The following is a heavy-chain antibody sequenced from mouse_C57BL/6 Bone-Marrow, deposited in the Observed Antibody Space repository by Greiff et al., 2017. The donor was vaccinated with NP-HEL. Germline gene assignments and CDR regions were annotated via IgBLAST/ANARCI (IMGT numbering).Heavy chain of an antibody. Sequence: EVQLQQSGTVLARPGASVKLSCKTSGYTFTSYWMHWVKQRPGQGLEWIGAIYPGNSDTTYNQKFKGQAKLTAVPSASTAYIELSSLTNEYSAVYYCTLQYYCSPYYFGDWGQGTTVTVSS. J-gene: IGHJ2*01. CDR3: TLQYYCSPYYFGD. V-gene: IGHV1-5*01. CDR1: GYTFTSYW. CDR2: IYPGNSDT. D-gene: IGHD1-1*01.